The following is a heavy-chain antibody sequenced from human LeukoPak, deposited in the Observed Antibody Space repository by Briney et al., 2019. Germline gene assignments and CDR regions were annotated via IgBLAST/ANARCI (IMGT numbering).Heavy chain of an antibody. Sequence: GGSLRLSCSASGFTFSSYAMHWVRQAPGKGLEYVSAISGNGGSTYYADSVKGRFTISRDNSKNTLYLQMSSLRAEDTAVYYCVKDLNTAIAAAGTFDYWGQGTLVTVST. V-gene: IGHV3-64D*09. J-gene: IGHJ4*02. CDR3: VKDLNTAIAAAGTFDY. D-gene: IGHD6-13*01. CDR2: ISGNGGST. CDR1: GFTFSSYA.